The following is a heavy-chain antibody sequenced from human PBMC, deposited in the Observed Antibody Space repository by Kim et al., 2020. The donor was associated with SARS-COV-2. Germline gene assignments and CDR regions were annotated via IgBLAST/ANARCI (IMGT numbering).Heavy chain of an antibody. D-gene: IGHD6-13*01. CDR2: T. Sequence: TYYNPSLKSRVTISVDTSKNQFSLKLSSVTAADTAVYYCARVPYSTAAGTNWGQGTLVTVSS. CDR3: ARVPYSTAAGTN. J-gene: IGHJ4*02. V-gene: IGHV4-39*01.